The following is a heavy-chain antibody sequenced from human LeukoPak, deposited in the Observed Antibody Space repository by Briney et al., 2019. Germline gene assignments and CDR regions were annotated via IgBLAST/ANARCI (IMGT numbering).Heavy chain of an antibody. J-gene: IGHJ4*02. D-gene: IGHD5-24*01. CDR1: GGVHINVF. CDR2: VYYTGSS. CDR3: ASGDGYTFDY. V-gene: IGHV4-59*01. Sequence: SETLSLTCPFTGGVHINVFWLPLGQPPGEGLEWIVYVYYTGSSNSNPSLRSRVTISVDTSRNQFFLHRNSATAADTALYYWASGDGYTFDYWGQGTLVTVSS.